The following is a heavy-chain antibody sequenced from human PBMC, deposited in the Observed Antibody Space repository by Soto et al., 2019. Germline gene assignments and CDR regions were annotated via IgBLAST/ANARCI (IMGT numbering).Heavy chain of an antibody. Sequence: EVQLVESGGGLVQPGGSLRLSCAASGFTVSSNYMSWVRQAPGKGLEWVSVIYSGGSTYYADSVKGRLTISRHNSKNTLYLQMNSLRAEDTAEHYWARDPRGGNDMGDWGQGTLVTVSS. D-gene: IGHD2-15*01. CDR1: GFTVSSNY. CDR3: ARDPRGGNDMGD. V-gene: IGHV3-53*04. CDR2: IYSGGST. J-gene: IGHJ4*02.